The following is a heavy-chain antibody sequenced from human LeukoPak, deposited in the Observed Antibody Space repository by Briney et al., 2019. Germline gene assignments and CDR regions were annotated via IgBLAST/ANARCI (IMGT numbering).Heavy chain of an antibody. J-gene: IGHJ4*02. Sequence: ASVKVSCKASGYTFTSYDINWVRHATGQGLEWMGWMNPNSGNTGYAQTFQGRVTMTRNTSISTAYMELSSLRSEDTAVYYCARGSYYDSSGYYVAWGQGTLVTVSS. D-gene: IGHD3-22*01. V-gene: IGHV1-8*01. CDR1: GYTFTSYD. CDR3: ARGSYYDSSGYYVA. CDR2: MNPNSGNT.